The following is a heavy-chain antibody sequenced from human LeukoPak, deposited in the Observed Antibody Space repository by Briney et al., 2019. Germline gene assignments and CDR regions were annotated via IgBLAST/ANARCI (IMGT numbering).Heavy chain of an antibody. J-gene: IGHJ4*02. CDR1: GGSISSSIYY. Sequence: PSETLSLTCTVSGGSISSSIYYWGWIRQPPGKGLEWIGSIYYSGSTYYNPSLKSRVTISVDTSKNQFSLKLSSVTAADTAVYYCARQPAYSSGGDYWGQGTLVTVSS. CDR2: IYYSGST. CDR3: ARQPAYSSGGDY. D-gene: IGHD6-19*01. V-gene: IGHV4-39*07.